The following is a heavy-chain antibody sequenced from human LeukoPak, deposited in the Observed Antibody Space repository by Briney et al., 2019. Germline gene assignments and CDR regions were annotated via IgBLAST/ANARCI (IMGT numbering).Heavy chain of an antibody. CDR1: GFGFSGYW. V-gene: IGHV3-7*01. Sequence: GSLRLSCAGSGFGFSGYWMSWVRQVPGKGLEWVANIKQDASERYYADSVRGRFTISRDNGRNYQYLQMNSLRVEDTAIYYCATDGGPFDHWGQGILVTVSS. D-gene: IGHD3-3*01. CDR3: ATDGGPFDH. CDR2: IKQDASER. J-gene: IGHJ4*02.